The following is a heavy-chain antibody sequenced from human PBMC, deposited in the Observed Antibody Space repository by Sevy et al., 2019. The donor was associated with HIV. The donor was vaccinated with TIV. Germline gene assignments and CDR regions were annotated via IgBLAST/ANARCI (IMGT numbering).Heavy chain of an antibody. CDR3: AQDLAGLGYYYYYGMDV. Sequence: GGSLRLSCAASGFTFSSYGMHWVRQAPGKGLEWVAVISYDGSNKYYADSVKGRFTISRDNSKNTLYLQMNSLRAEDTAVYYCAQDLAGLGYYYYYGMDVWGQGTTVTVSS. CDR2: ISYDGSNK. V-gene: IGHV3-30*18. CDR1: GFTFSSYG. J-gene: IGHJ6*02.